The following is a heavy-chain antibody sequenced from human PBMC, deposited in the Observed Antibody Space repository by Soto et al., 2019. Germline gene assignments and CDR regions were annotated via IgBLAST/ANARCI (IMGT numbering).Heavy chain of an antibody. CDR1: GGSFSGYY. J-gene: IGHJ5*02. Sequence: SETLSLTCAVYGGSFSGYYWSWIRQPPGKGLEWIGEINHSGSTNYNPSLKSRVTISVDTSKNQFSLKLSSVTAADTAVYYCVMAMIRAIRLDTWGQGTLVTVSS. CDR3: VMAMIRAIRLDT. CDR2: INHSGST. D-gene: IGHD3-10*01. V-gene: IGHV4-34*01.